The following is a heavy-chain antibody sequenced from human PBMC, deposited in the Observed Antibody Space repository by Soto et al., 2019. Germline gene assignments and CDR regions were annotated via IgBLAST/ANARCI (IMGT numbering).Heavy chain of an antibody. CDR3: ARDSNYYDSSGYSNWFDP. J-gene: IGHJ5*02. D-gene: IGHD3-22*01. Sequence: EVQLVESGGGLVKPGGSLRLSCAASGFTFSSYSMNWVGQAPGKGLEWVSSISSSSSYIYYADSVKGRFTISRDNAKNSLYLQMNSLRAEDTAVYYCARDSNYYDSSGYSNWFDPWGQGTLVTVSS. CDR2: ISSSSSYI. V-gene: IGHV3-21*01. CDR1: GFTFSSYS.